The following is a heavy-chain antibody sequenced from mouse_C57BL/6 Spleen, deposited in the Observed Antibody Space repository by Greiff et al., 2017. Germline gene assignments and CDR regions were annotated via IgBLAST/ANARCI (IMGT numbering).Heavy chain of an antibody. CDR1: GYSITSGYY. CDR3: ANYDYDWFAY. V-gene: IGHV3-6*01. D-gene: IGHD2-4*01. Sequence: EVQRVESGPGLVKPSQSLSLTCSVTGYSITSGYYWNWIRQFPGNKLEWMGYISYDGSNNYNPSLKNRISITRYTSKNQFFLKLNSVTTEDTATYYCANYDYDWFAYWGQGTLVTVSA. CDR2: ISYDGSN. J-gene: IGHJ3*01.